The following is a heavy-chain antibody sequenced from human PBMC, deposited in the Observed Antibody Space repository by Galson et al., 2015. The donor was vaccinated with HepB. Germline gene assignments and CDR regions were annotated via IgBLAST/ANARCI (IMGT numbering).Heavy chain of an antibody. CDR1: GFSFSDYY. Sequence: SLRLSCAASGFSFSDYYMAWIRQTPGKGLEWVSYISSSGSAIYYPDSMKGRFTISRDNAKNSLYLQMNSLKAEDTAVYYCARDNNLLPYHELYYGLDVWGQGTTVTVSS. J-gene: IGHJ6*02. V-gene: IGHV3-11*01. D-gene: IGHD1-26*01. CDR3: ARDNNLLPYHELYYGLDV. CDR2: ISSSGSAI.